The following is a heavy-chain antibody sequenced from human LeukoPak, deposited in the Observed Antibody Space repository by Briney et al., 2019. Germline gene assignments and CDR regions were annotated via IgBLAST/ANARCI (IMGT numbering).Heavy chain of an antibody. Sequence: SETLSLTCTVSGGSISSSSYYWGWIRQPPGKGLEWIGSIYYSGSTYYNPSLKSRVTISVDTSNNQLSLKLSSVTAADTAVYYCASAQQYYYGPTYWGQGTLVTVSS. J-gene: IGHJ4*02. CDR2: IYYSGST. CDR3: ASAQQYYYGPTY. D-gene: IGHD3-10*01. V-gene: IGHV4-39*07. CDR1: GGSISSSSYY.